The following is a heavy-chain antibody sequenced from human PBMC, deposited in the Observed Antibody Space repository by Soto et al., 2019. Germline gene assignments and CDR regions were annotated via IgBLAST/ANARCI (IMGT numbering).Heavy chain of an antibody. D-gene: IGHD5-12*01. Sequence: GASVKVSCKASGYTFTSYAMHWVRQAPGQRLEWMGWINAGNGNTKYSQKFQDRVTITRDTSASTAYMELSSLRSEDTAVYYCAAASYEYGGYVLAYSGQGTLVTLSS. CDR1: GYTFTSYA. J-gene: IGHJ4*02. V-gene: IGHV1-3*01. CDR2: INAGNGNT. CDR3: AAASYEYGGYVLAY.